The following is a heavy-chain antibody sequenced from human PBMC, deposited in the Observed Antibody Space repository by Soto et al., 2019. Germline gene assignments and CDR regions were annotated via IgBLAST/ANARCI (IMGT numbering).Heavy chain of an antibody. V-gene: IGHV1-18*01. Sequence: QVQLVQSGPEVKKPGASVTVSCKTSGYTFTDHGIDWVRQAPGQGLEWVGWVSSYNGNTNYAYNLKDRVIMTTDASTSTAYVELRGLRSDDTAVYYCAREVEGNYSPADFWGQGTPVTVSS. CDR3: AREVEGNYSPADF. CDR2: VSSYNGNT. CDR1: GYTFTDHG. D-gene: IGHD3-10*01. J-gene: IGHJ4*02.